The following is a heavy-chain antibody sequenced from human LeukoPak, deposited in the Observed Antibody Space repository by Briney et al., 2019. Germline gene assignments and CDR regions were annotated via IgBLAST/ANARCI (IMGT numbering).Heavy chain of an antibody. J-gene: IGHJ4*02. CDR3: AKGYSRSNIFDY. CDR2: IDYSGTT. Sequence: PSETLSLTCTVSGGSISSYYWSWIRQPPGKGLEWIGYIDYSGTTDYNPSLKSRVTISMDTSKNQFSLKLSSVTAADMAVYYCAKGYSRSNIFDYWGQGTLVTVSS. CDR1: GGSISSYY. D-gene: IGHD6-13*01. V-gene: IGHV4-59*01.